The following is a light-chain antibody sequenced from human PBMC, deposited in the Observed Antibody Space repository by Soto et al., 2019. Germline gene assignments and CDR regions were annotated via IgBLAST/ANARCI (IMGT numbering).Light chain of an antibody. CDR2: GDG. Sequence: QAVVTQPPSVSGAPGQTVTISCTGSVSNIGAGHDVHWYQQLPGTAPKLLIYGDGNRPSGVPDRFSGSKSATSASLAITGLQAEDEADYYCQSYDSSLSGSAVFGGGTKLTVL. J-gene: IGLJ3*02. CDR3: QSYDSSLSGSAV. V-gene: IGLV1-40*01. CDR1: VSNIGAGHD.